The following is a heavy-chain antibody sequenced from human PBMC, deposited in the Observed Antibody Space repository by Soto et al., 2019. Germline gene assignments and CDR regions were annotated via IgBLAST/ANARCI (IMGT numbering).Heavy chain of an antibody. V-gene: IGHV4-4*02. J-gene: IGHJ4*02. CDR2: MSNIGSV. CDR1: GVSIGSNYY. CDR3: ARSLGWYEIDY. D-gene: IGHD6-19*01. Sequence: QVLLQESGPGLVQPSGTLSLSCVVSGVSIGSNYYWGWVRQPPGKGLEWLGDMSNIGSVNYNPSLNRRVTISMDKSQNQFSLKLNSVTAADTAVYYCARSLGWYEIDYWGQGTLVIVSS.